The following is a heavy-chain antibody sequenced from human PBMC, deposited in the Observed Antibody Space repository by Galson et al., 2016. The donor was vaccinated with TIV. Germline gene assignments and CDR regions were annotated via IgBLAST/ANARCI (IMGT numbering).Heavy chain of an antibody. J-gene: IGHJ4*02. CDR3: ARGETDYPIDY. CDR1: GGIFRRHA. CDR2: IIAIFGTT. Sequence: SVKVSCKVSGGIFRRHAISWVRQAPGQGLEWMGGIIAIFGTTDYAQKFQGRFTITADESTSTVYMELSSLRSDDTAVYYCARGETDYPIDYWGQGTLVIVSS. D-gene: IGHD3-16*01. V-gene: IGHV1-69*13.